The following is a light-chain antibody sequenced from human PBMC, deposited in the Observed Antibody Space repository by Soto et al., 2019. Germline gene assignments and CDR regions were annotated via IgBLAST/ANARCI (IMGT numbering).Light chain of an antibody. V-gene: IGLV1-40*01. CDR2: DNI. CDR3: QSYDSSLSVV. CDR1: SSNIGAGYD. Sequence: QPVLTQAPSVSGAPGQRVTIPCIGSSSNIGAGYDVHWYQQVPGTAPKLLIYDNINRPSGVPDRFSGSKSGTSASLAITGLQSEDEADYYCQSYDSSLSVVFGGGTKLTVL. J-gene: IGLJ2*01.